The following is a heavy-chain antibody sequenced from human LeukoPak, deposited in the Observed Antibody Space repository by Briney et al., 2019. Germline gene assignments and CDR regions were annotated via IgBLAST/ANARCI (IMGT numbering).Heavy chain of an antibody. CDR2: IKNDGSEE. CDR3: ARASRGSAVDTGDR. Sequence: PGGSLRLSCAASGFTFSRYWMRWVRQAPGKGLEGVANIKNDGSEEYYVDSVKGRFTISRDNARNSLFLQMNSLTVEDTAVYYCARASRGSAVDTGDRWGQGTLVTVSS. CDR1: GFTFSRYW. V-gene: IGHV3-7*01. D-gene: IGHD7-27*01. J-gene: IGHJ4*02.